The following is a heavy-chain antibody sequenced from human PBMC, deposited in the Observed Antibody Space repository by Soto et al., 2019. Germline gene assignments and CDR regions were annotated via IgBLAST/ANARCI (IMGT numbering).Heavy chain of an antibody. J-gene: IGHJ5*02. CDR3: ASYYYDSSGDNWFDP. Sequence: SQTLSLTCAISGDSVSSNSAALNWIRQSPSRGLEWLGRTYYRSKWYNDYAVSVKSRITINPDTSKNQFSLQLNSVTPEDTAVYYCASYYYDSSGDNWFDPWGQGTLVTAPQ. V-gene: IGHV6-1*01. CDR1: GDSVSSNSAA. CDR2: TYYRSKWYN. D-gene: IGHD3-22*01.